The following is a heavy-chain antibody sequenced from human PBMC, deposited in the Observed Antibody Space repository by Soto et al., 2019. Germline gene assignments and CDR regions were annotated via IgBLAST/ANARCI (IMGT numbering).Heavy chain of an antibody. CDR3: ARVVTVVKSFHYWYFDL. J-gene: IGHJ2*01. V-gene: IGHV1-69*12. CDR2: IIPIFGTT. CDR1: GGTFSSYA. Sequence: QVQLVQSGAEVKKPGSSVKVSCKASGGTFSSYAISWVRQAPGQGLEWMGGIIPIFGTTNYAQKFQGRVTIAADGSTSTAYMERSSLSSEDTAMYYCARVVTVVKSFHYWYFDLWGRGTLVTVSS. D-gene: IGHD2-15*01.